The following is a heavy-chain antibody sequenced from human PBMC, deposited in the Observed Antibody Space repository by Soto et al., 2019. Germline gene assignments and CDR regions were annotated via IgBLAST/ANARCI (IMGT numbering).Heavy chain of an antibody. J-gene: IGHJ4*02. Sequence: AGGSLRLSCAASGFTFSSYWMHWVRQAPGKGLVWVSRIKGDGSETNYADSVKGRFTISRDNAKNTLYLQLNSLRAEDTAVYYCLRGNSGYGNFDYWGQGTRVTVSS. D-gene: IGHD5-12*01. V-gene: IGHV3-74*01. CDR3: LRGNSGYGNFDY. CDR1: GFTFSSYW. CDR2: IKGDGSET.